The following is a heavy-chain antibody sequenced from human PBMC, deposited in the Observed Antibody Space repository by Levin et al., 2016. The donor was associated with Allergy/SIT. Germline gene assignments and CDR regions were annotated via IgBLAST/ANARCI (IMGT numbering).Heavy chain of an antibody. J-gene: IGHJ4*02. D-gene: IGHD2-21*02. Sequence: SETLSLTCAVSGASIRSSYCTWLRQAPGKGLEWIGYIYYSGRTDYSPSLRSRVTMSTDTSQNDFSLKLTSVTAADTAVYYCATARYGGDPGKFDYWGQGTLVTVSS. CDR1: GASIRSSY. V-gene: IGHV4-59*01. CDR2: IYYSGRT. CDR3: ATARYGGDPGKFDY.